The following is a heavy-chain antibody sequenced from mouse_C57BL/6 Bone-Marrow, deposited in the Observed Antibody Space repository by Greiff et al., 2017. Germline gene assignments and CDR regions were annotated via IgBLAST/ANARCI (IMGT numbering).Heavy chain of an antibody. D-gene: IGHD1-1*01. J-gene: IGHJ4*01. Sequence: VQLQQSGPELVKPGASVKISCKASGYAFSSSWMNWVKQRPGKGLEWIGRIYPGDGDTNYNGKFKGKATLTADKSSSTAYMQLSSLTSEDSAVYFCARWDYGSSPYYYAMDYWGQGTSVTVSS. CDR1: GYAFSSSW. CDR2: IYPGDGDT. V-gene: IGHV1-82*01. CDR3: ARWDYGSSPYYYAMDY.